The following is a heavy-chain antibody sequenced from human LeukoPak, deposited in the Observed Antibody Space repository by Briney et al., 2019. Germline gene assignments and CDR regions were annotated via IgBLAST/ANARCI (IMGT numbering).Heavy chain of an antibody. V-gene: IGHV3-23*01. D-gene: IGHD1-26*01. J-gene: IGHJ2*01. CDR1: GFTFSSYW. CDR3: AKGRWELPFNWYFDL. CDR2: ISGSGGST. Sequence: PGGSLRLSCAASGFTFSSYWMHWVRQAPGKGLEWVSAISGSGGSTYYADSVKGRFTISRDSSKNTLYLQMNSLRAEDTAVYYCAKGRWELPFNWYFDLWGRGTLVTVSS.